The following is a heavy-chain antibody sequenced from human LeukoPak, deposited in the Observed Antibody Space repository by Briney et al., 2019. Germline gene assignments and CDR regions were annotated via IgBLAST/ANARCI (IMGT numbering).Heavy chain of an antibody. D-gene: IGHD5-18*01. CDR1: GYSFTSYW. CDR3: ARHGAGRYSYGRYYFDY. CDR2: IYPGDSDT. V-gene: IGHV5-51*01. Sequence: GESLKISCKGSGYSFTSYWIGWVRQMPGKGLEWMGIIYPGDSDTGYSPSFQGQVTISADKSISTAYLQWSSLKASDTAMYYCARHGAGRYSYGRYYFDYWGQGTLVTVSS. J-gene: IGHJ4*02.